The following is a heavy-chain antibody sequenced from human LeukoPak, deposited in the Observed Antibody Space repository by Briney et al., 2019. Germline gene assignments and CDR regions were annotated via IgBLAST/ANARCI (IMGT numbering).Heavy chain of an antibody. V-gene: IGHV4-59*12. D-gene: IGHD6-6*01. Sequence: PSETLSLTCTVSGGSLSSYYWSWIRQPPGKGLEGIGYIYYSGSTNYNPSLKSRVTISVDTSKNQFSLKLSSVTAADTAVYYCARVTRRYLSIAAHRAFDIWGQGTMVTVSS. CDR3: ARVTRRYLSIAAHRAFDI. J-gene: IGHJ3*02. CDR1: GGSLSSYY. CDR2: IYYSGST.